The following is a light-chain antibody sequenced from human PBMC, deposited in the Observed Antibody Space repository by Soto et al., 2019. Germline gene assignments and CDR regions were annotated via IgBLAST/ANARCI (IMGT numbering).Light chain of an antibody. CDR3: SSYRSGGTFV. CDR2: VVS. J-gene: IGLJ1*01. Sequence: QSALTQPPSASGSPGRSVTISCTGASSDVGGYNYVSWYQQHPGKAPKVLISVVSNRPSGVSNRFSGSKSGNTASLTISGLQAEDEADYYCSSYRSGGTFVFGSGTKLTVL. V-gene: IGLV2-14*01. CDR1: SSDVGGYNY.